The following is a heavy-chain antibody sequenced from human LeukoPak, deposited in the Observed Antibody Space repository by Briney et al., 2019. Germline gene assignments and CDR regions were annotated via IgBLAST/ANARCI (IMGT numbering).Heavy chain of an antibody. CDR1: AFTFRSYA. Sequence: GGSLRLSCAASAFTFRSYAMSWVRQAGGKGLEWVSAISGSGGSTYYADSVKGRFTISRDNSKNTLYLQMSSLRAEDTAVYYCAKDTGQWPIRTFDYWGQGTLVTVSS. D-gene: IGHD6-19*01. J-gene: IGHJ4*02. CDR3: AKDTGQWPIRTFDY. V-gene: IGHV3-23*01. CDR2: ISGSGGST.